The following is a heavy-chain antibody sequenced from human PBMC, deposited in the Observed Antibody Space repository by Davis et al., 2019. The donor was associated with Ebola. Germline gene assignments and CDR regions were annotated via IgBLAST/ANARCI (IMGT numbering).Heavy chain of an antibody. Sequence: PGGSLRLSCTVSGGSISSYYWSWIRQPAGKGLEWIGRIYTSGSTNYNPSLKSRVTMSVDTSKNQFSLKLSSVTAADTAVYYCARSFGVVMGDYWGLGTLVTVSS. D-gene: IGHD3-3*01. J-gene: IGHJ4*02. CDR2: IYTSGST. CDR3: ARSFGVVMGDY. CDR1: GGSISSYY. V-gene: IGHV4-4*07.